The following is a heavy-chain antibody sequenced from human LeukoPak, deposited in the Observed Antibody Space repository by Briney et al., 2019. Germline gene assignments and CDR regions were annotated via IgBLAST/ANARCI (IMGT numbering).Heavy chain of an antibody. V-gene: IGHV3-7*01. J-gene: IGHJ3*02. Sequence: GGSLRLSCAASGFTISSYRMSWVRQAPGKGLEWVANIRQDGLAKYLVDFVKGRFTVSRDNAENSVYPQMNSLRAEDTAVYYCARQGVVVVAATSVDDAFDIWGQGTMVTVSS. CDR2: IRQDGLAK. D-gene: IGHD2-15*01. CDR1: GFTISSYR. CDR3: ARQGVVVVAATSVDDAFDI.